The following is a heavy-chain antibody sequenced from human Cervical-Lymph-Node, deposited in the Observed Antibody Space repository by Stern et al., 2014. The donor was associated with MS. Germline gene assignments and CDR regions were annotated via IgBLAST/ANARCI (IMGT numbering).Heavy chain of an antibody. V-gene: IGHV3-21*01. D-gene: IGHD2-2*01. CDR2: ITNSGASM. Sequence: VQLVESGGGLVTPGGSLRLSCAASGFTFSDYSMNWVRQAPGKGLEGVSSITNSGASMYYGDSVKGRFTISRDNAKNTLYLQMDSLSAEDTATYFCASTLHGGLYNWFDPWGQGTLVTVSS. CDR3: ASTLHGGLYNWFDP. J-gene: IGHJ5*02. CDR1: GFTFSDYS.